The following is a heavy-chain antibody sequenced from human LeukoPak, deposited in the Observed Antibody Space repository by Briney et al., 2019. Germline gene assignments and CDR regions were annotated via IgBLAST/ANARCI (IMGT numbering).Heavy chain of an antibody. V-gene: IGHV3-23*01. J-gene: IGHJ4*02. CDR3: AKFLTGTGSVDY. CDR1: GFSFSNYA. CDR2: ISGSDGST. D-gene: IGHD1-7*01. Sequence: GGSLRLSCAASGFSFSNYAMGWVRQAPGKGLEWVSTISGSDGSTYYADSVKGRFTISRDNSKNTLYLQMNSLRVEDTAVYYCAKFLTGTGSVDYWGQGTLVTVSS.